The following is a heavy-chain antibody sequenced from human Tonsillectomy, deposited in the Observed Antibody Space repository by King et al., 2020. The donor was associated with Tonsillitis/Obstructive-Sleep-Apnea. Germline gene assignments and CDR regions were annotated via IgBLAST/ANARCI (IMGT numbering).Heavy chain of an antibody. CDR2: INHSEST. V-gene: IGHV4-34*01. CDR3: ARGGDKYDAFDI. Sequence: VQLQQWGAGLLKPSEPLSLTCAVYGGSFSGYYWSWIRQPPGKGLEWIGEINHSESTNYNPSLKSRVTVSVDTSKNQFSLKLSSVTAADTAVYYCARGGDKYDAFDIWGQGTMVTVSS. J-gene: IGHJ3*02. D-gene: IGHD4-17*01. CDR1: GGSFSGYY.